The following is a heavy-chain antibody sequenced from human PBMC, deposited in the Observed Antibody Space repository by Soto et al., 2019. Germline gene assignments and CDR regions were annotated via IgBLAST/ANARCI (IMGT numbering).Heavy chain of an antibody. J-gene: IGHJ4*02. CDR2: ISAYNGNT. V-gene: IGHV1-18*01. Sequence: QVQLVQSGAEVKKPGASVKVSCKASGYTFTSYGISWVRQAPGQGLEWMGWISAYNGNTNHAQKLQGRVTMTTDTSTSTAYMELRSLRSDDTAVYYCARELGYCSSTSCYSTIFCDYWGQGTLVTVSS. D-gene: IGHD2-2*01. CDR3: ARELGYCSSTSCYSTIFCDY. CDR1: GYTFTSYG.